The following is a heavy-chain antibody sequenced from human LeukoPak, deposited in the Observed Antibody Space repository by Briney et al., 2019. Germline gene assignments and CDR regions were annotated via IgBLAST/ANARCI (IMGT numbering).Heavy chain of an antibody. CDR3: AKASGLWFGTEGYYHYMDV. J-gene: IGHJ6*03. CDR1: GFTFSSFA. V-gene: IGHV3-30*04. CDR2: ISYDGSNR. Sequence: GGSLRLSCAASGFTFSSFAMHWVRPAPGKGLEWVALISYDGSNRYYADSLKGRFTISRDNSQKTLYLQLNSLRVEDTAVYYCAKASGLWFGTEGYYHYMDVWGKGTTVTISS. D-gene: IGHD3-10*01.